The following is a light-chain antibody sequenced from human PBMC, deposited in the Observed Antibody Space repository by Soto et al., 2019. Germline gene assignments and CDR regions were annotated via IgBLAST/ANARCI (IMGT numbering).Light chain of an antibody. CDR2: EVR. J-gene: IGLJ1*01. V-gene: IGLV2-14*01. CDR3: SSLTTSFTYV. CDR1: RSDVGAYNY. Sequence: QSALTQPASVSGSPGQSVAISCTGTRSDVGAYNYVSWYQQHPGKAPTLLLSEVRNRPSGVSDRFSGSKSGNTASLTISGLQAEDEADYYCSSLTTSFTYVFGTGTKVTVL.